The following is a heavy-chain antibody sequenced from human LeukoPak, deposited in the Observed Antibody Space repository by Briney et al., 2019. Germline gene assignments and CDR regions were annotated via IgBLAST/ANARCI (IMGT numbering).Heavy chain of an antibody. J-gene: IGHJ5*02. D-gene: IGHD3-10*01. Sequence: EASVKVSCQASGYTFTGYYMHWVRQAPGQGLEWMGWIKPNSGGTNYAQQFQGRVTMTRDTTISTAYMELSRLRSDDTAVYYCARVSFWVYYGSGSPPNWFDPWGQGTLVTVSS. CDR1: GYTFTGYY. CDR3: ARVSFWVYYGSGSPPNWFDP. V-gene: IGHV1-2*02. CDR2: IKPNSGGT.